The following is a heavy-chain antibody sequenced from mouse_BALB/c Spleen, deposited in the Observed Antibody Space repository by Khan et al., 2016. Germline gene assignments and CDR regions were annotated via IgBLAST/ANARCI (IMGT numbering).Heavy chain of an antibody. D-gene: IGHD2-1*01. V-gene: IGHV2-9*02. CDR1: GFSLTSYG. J-gene: IGHJ4*01. CDR2: IWAGGST. CDR3: DRDGNSYYYAMDY. Sequence: VQLQESGPGLVAPSQSLSITCTVSGFSLTSYGVHWVRQPPGKGLEWLGVIWAGGSTNYNSALMSRLSISKDNSKSQVFLKMNSLQTDDTAMYXCDRDGNSYYYAMDYWGQGTSVTVSS.